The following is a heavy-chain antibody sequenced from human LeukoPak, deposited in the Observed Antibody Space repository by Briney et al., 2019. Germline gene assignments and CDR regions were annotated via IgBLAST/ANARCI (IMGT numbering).Heavy chain of an antibody. D-gene: IGHD6-13*01. CDR1: GFTFSTYC. V-gene: IGHV3-7*01. J-gene: IGHJ4*02. Sequence: GGSLRLSCAASGFTFSTYCMSWVRQAPGKGLEWVANIKDDGSKKYSVYSVKGRFTVSRDNAKNSLYLKMNSLRTEDTAVYYCARQDSVERIAAAGIWGRIGKRGINFDYWGQGTLVTVSS. CDR3: ARQDSVERIAAAGIWGRIGKRGINFDY. CDR2: IKDDGSKK.